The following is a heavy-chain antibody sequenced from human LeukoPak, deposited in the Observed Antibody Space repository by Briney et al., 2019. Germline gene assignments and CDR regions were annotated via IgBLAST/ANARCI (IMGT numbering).Heavy chain of an antibody. J-gene: IGHJ3*02. D-gene: IGHD2-2*01. V-gene: IGHV4-34*01. Sequence: PSETLSLTCAVYGGSFSGYYWSWIRQPPGKGLEWIGEINHSGSTNYNPSLKSRVTMSVDTSKNQFSLKLSSVTAADTAVYYCARVGCSSTSCYFGAFDIWGQGTMVTVSS. CDR2: INHSGST. CDR1: GGSFSGYY. CDR3: ARVGCSSTSCYFGAFDI.